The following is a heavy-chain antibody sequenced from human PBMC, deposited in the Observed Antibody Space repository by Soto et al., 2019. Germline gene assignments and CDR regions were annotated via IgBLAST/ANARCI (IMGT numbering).Heavy chain of an antibody. CDR2: ISASGDST. CDR1: GFTFNSYA. Sequence: PGGSLRLSCAASGFTFNSYAMSWVRQAPGKGLEWVSAISASGDSTYYADAVKGRFTISRDNSKNTLYLEMNSLRAEDTALYYCAKTPLKIPPGIFWFDPRGQGTLVTVSS. D-gene: IGHD3-10*01. V-gene: IGHV3-23*01. CDR3: AKTPLKIPPGIFWFDP. J-gene: IGHJ5*02.